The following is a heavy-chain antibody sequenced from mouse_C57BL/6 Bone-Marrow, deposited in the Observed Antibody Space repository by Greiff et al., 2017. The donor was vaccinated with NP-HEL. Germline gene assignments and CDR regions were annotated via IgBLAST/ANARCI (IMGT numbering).Heavy chain of an antibody. CDR1: GFTFSDYG. CDR2: ISSGSSTI. J-gene: IGHJ3*01. V-gene: IGHV5-17*01. Sequence: EVKVVESGGGLVKPGGSLKLSCAASGFTFSDYGMHWVRQAPEKGLEWVAYISSGSSTIYYADTVKGRFTISRDNAKNTLFLQMTSLRSEDTAMYYCARTDGSSYGFAYWGQGTLVTVSA. D-gene: IGHD1-1*01. CDR3: ARTDGSSYGFAY.